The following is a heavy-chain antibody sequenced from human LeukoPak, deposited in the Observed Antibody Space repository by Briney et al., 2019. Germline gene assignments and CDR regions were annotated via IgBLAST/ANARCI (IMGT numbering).Heavy chain of an antibody. V-gene: IGHV3-33*01. CDR1: GFTFSSYG. CDR3: ARSPGEIAAAGFDP. CDR2: IWYDGSNK. J-gene: IGHJ5*02. Sequence: GGSLRLSCAASGFTFSSYGMHWVRQAPGKGLEWVAVIWYDGSNKYYADSVKGRFTIYRDNSKNTLYLQMNSLRAEDTAVYYCARSPGEIAAAGFDPWGQGTLVTVSS. D-gene: IGHD6-13*01.